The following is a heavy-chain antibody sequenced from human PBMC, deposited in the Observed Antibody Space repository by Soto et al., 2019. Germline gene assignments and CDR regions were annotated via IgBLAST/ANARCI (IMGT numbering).Heavy chain of an antibody. CDR2: IIPILGIA. V-gene: IGHV1-69*08. J-gene: IGHJ4*02. CDR3: AREVGYGDYEDY. CDR1: GGTFSSYT. Sequence: QVQLVQSGAEVKKPGSSVKVSCKASGGTFSSYTISWVRQAPGQGLEWMGRIIPILGIANYAQKFQGRVTIIADKSTSTAYMELSSLRSEDTAVYYCAREVGYGDYEDYWGQGTLVTVSS. D-gene: IGHD4-17*01.